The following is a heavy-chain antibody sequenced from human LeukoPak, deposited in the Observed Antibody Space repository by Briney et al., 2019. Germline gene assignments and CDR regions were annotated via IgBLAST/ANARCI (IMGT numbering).Heavy chain of an antibody. CDR1: GFTFNSYW. CDR3: SSLTTVANDAFDI. Sequence: HPGGSLRLSCAASGFTFNSYWMHWVRQAPGKGLVLVSRINSDGSTTTYADSVKGRFTVSRDNAKNTLYLQMNSLRAEDTAVYYCSSLTTVANDAFDIWGQGTMVTVSS. D-gene: IGHD4-23*01. J-gene: IGHJ3*02. V-gene: IGHV3-74*01. CDR2: INSDGSTT.